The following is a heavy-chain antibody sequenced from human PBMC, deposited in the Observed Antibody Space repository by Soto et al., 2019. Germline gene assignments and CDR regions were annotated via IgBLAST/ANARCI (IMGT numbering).Heavy chain of an antibody. J-gene: IGHJ4*02. V-gene: IGHV3-30-3*01. CDR3: AKESRDFSFGYPLDH. Sequence: PGGSLRLSCEASGFTFSRYPLHWVRQAPGKGLEWVAVISYDGSEKYPADSVKDRISISRDNSKNTLFMQMNSLRVEDAAVYYCAKESRDFSFGYPLDHWGQGTLVTVSS. D-gene: IGHD5-18*01. CDR2: ISYDGSEK. CDR1: GFTFSRYP.